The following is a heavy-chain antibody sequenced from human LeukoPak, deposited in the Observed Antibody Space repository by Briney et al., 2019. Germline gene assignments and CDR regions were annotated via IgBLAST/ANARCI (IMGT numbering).Heavy chain of an antibody. CDR2: ISSSGSTI. Sequence: PGGSLRLSCAASGFTFSDYYMRWIRQAAGKGLEWVSYISSSGSTIYYADSVKGRFTNSRDNAKNSLYLQMSSLRAEDTAVHYCARGGDDSNGYYYLFDYWGKGTLVTVSS. D-gene: IGHD3-22*01. J-gene: IGHJ4*02. CDR1: GFTFSDYY. CDR3: ARGGDDSNGYYYLFDY. V-gene: IGHV3-11*01.